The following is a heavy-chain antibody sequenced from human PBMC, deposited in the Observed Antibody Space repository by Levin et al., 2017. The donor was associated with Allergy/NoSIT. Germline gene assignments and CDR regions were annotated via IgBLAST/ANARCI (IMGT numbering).Heavy chain of an antibody. CDR2: MNPNSGNT. J-gene: IGHJ6*02. Sequence: VASVKVSCKASGYTFTSYDINWVRQATGQGLEWMGWMNPNSGNTGYAQKFQGRVTMTRNTSISTAYMELSSLRSEDTAVYYCARDVAGTDYYYYGMDVWGQGTTVTVSS. D-gene: IGHD1-14*01. V-gene: IGHV1-8*01. CDR3: ARDVAGTDYYYYGMDV. CDR1: GYTFTSYD.